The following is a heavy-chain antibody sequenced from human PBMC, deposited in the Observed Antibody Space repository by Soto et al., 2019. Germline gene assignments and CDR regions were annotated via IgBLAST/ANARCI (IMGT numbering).Heavy chain of an antibody. D-gene: IGHD3-3*01. V-gene: IGHV4-59*12. J-gene: IGHJ6*03. CDR1: GGSICSYY. CDR3: ARARPWVPYDLPSGVRTHYMDV. Sequence: LSLTCTVSGGSICSYYWSWIRQPPGKGLEWIGYIYYSGSTNYNPSLKSRVTISVDTSKNQFSLYLQMNSLRAEDTAVYYCARARPWVPYDLPSGVRTHYMDVWGKGTTVTVSS. CDR2: IYYSGST.